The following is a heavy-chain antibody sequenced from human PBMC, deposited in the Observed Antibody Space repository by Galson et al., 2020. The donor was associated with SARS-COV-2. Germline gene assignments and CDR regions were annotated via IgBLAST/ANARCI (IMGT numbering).Heavy chain of an antibody. D-gene: IGHD3-10*01. J-gene: IGHJ5*02. Sequence: GESLKISCAASGFTVSSNYMSWVRQAPGKGLEWVSVIYSGGSTYYADSVKGRFTISRDNSKNTLYLQMNSLRAEDTAVYYCARNSLWFGVVSWFDPWGQGTLVTVSS. CDR2: IYSGGST. V-gene: IGHV3-53*01. CDR1: GFTVSSNY. CDR3: ARNSLWFGVVSWFDP.